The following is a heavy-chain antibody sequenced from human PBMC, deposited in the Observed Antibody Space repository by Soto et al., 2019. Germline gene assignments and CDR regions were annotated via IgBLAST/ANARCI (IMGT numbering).Heavy chain of an antibody. Sequence: QVQLQQSGPGLVKPSQTLSVTCGISGDSVSSNSAAWNWLRQSPSRGLEWLGRTYYRSKWYNDYAVSVESRITINPDTSKNHLSLQLNFVTPEDTAVYFCARGEQYSGRIFDYWGQGTLVTVSS. CDR1: GDSVSSNSAA. CDR2: TYYRSKWYN. CDR3: ARGEQYSGRIFDY. J-gene: IGHJ4*02. D-gene: IGHD1-26*01. V-gene: IGHV6-1*01.